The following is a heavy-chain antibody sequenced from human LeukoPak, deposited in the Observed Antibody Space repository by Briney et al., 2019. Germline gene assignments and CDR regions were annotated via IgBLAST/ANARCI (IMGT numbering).Heavy chain of an antibody. CDR2: IYYSGST. CDR3: ASTDYDSSGLTHDY. J-gene: IGHJ4*02. CDR1: GGSISSGGYY. Sequence: SQTLSLTCTFTGGSISSGGYYWSWIRQHPGKGLEWIGYIYYSGSTYYNPSLKSRVTISVDTSKNQFSLKLSSVTAADTAVYYCASTDYDSSGLTHDYWGQGTLVTVSS. D-gene: IGHD3-22*01. V-gene: IGHV4-31*03.